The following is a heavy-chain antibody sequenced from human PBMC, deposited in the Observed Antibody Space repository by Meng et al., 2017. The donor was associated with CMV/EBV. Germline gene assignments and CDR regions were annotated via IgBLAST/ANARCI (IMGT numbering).Heavy chain of an antibody. CDR3: ARMPRDGYNYIDY. Sequence: QLQLVESGAEVKKPWVSVKVSCKASGGTFSSNAISWGRKAPGQGLERMGRIIPIFSTATYAKKFQGRVTITADESTSKAYIEMSSLRSEDTAVYYCARMPRDGYNYIDYWGQGTLVTVSS. D-gene: IGHD5-24*01. CDR1: GGTFSSNA. V-gene: IGHV1-69*15. CDR2: IIPIFSTA. J-gene: IGHJ4*02.